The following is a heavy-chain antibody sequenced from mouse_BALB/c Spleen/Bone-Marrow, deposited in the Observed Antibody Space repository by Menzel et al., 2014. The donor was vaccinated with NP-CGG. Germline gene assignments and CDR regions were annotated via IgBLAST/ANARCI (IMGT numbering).Heavy chain of an antibody. CDR1: GFTFSSYT. CDR3: ARRAGAY. CDR2: ISNGGGST. J-gene: IGHJ3*01. V-gene: IGHV5-12-2*01. D-gene: IGHD3-3*01. Sequence: EVKLMESGGGLVQPGGSLKLSCAASGFTFSSYTMSWVRQTPEKRLEWVAYISNGGGSTYCPDTVKGRFTISRDNAKNTLYLQMSSLKSEDTAMYYCARRAGAYWGQGTLVTVSA.